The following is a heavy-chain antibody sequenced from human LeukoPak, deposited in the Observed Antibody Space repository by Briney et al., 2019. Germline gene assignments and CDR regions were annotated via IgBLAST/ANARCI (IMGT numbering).Heavy chain of an antibody. J-gene: IGHJ4*02. CDR1: GFTFSSYA. V-gene: IGHV3-30*04. CDR2: ISYDGSNK. D-gene: IGHD5-24*01. Sequence: HSGGPLRLSCAASGFTFSSYALHGVHQAPAKGLEWVAGISYDGSNKKYGHSVKGRFTISRDDSKNTLDLQMNSLTAEDAAVYYCARGVDRMVEVATIISFEDWGKGTMVTVSS. CDR3: ARGVDRMVEVATIISFED.